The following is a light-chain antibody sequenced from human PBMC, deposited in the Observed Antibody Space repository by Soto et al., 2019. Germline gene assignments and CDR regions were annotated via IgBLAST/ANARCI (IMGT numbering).Light chain of an antibody. Sequence: QSVLTQPPSASATPGQRVTISCSGSSSNIGTNYVYWYQHLPRTAPTLLIYMNDQLPSVVPARFSGSMSGTAATLAIGGLRSEDEADYYCASWDDSLSGVVFGGGTKVTVL. CDR1: SSNIGTNY. CDR3: ASWDDSLSGVV. CDR2: MND. V-gene: IGLV1-47*01. J-gene: IGLJ2*01.